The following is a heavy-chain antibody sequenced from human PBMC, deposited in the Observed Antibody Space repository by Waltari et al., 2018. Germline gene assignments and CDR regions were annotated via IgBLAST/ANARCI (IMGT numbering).Heavy chain of an antibody. Sequence: QVQLQESGPGLVKPSETLSLPCAVSGYSISSGYYLRWIRQPPGKGLEWIGSIYHSGSTYYNPSLKSRVTISVDTSKNQFSLKLSSVTAADTAVYYCARRGAAAAPFDYWGQGTLVTVSS. CDR2: IYHSGST. CDR1: GYSISSGYY. D-gene: IGHD6-13*01. V-gene: IGHV4-38-2*01. J-gene: IGHJ4*02. CDR3: ARRGAAAAPFDY.